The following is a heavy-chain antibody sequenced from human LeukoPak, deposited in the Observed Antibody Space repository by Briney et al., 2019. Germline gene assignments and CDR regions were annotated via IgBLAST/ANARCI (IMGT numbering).Heavy chain of an antibody. Sequence: GGSLRLSCAASGFTFNNAWMSWVRQAPGKGLEWVSAISGSGGSTYYADSVKGRFTISRDNSKNTLYLQMNSLRAEDTAVYYCAKDSSVYVDIVATIDYWGQGTLVTVSS. V-gene: IGHV3-23*01. CDR3: AKDSSVYVDIVATIDY. D-gene: IGHD5-12*01. J-gene: IGHJ4*02. CDR2: ISGSGGST. CDR1: GFTFNNAW.